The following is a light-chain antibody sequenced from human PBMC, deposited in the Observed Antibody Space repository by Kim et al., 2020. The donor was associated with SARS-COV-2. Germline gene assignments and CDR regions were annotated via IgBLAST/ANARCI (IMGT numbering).Light chain of an antibody. CDR1: QSIRSNY. CDR2: GAS. V-gene: IGKV3-20*01. CDR3: QYYGSSPPIT. Sequence: EIVLTQSPGTLSLSPGERATLSCRASQSIRSNYLAWYQQKPGQAPRLLIYGASNRATGIPDRFSGSGSGTDFTLTITRLEPEDLAVYYCQYYGSSPPITFGQGTRLEIK. J-gene: IGKJ5*01.